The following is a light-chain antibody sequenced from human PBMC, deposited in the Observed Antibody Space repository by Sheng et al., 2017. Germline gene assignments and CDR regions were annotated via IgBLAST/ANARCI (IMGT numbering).Light chain of an antibody. CDR1: QSVRSTY. Sequence: ETVLTQSPGTLSLSPGERATLSCRTSQSVRSTYLAWYQQKPGQAPRLLIYGASSRATVIPDRFSGSGSGTDFTLTISSLEPEDFAVYYCHQYDSSPETFGQGTNVE. CDR2: GAS. V-gene: IGKV3-20*01. CDR3: HQYDSSPET. J-gene: IGKJ1*01.